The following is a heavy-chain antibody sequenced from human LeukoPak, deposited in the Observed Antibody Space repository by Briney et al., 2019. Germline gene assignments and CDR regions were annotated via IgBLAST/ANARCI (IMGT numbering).Heavy chain of an antibody. CDR1: GFTFSSYG. V-gene: IGHV3-30*18. D-gene: IGHD3-10*01. CDR3: AKEPEGFGELY. J-gene: IGHJ4*02. CDR2: ISYDGSNK. Sequence: GGSLRLSCAASGFTFSSYGMHWVRQAPGKGLEWVAVISYDGSNKYYADSVKGRFTISRDNSKNTLYLQMNSLRAEDTAVYYCAKEPEGFGELYWGQGTLVTVSS.